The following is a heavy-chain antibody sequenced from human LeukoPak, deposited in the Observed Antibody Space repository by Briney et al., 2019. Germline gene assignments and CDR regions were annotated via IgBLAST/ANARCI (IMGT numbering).Heavy chain of an antibody. Sequence: PSETLSLTCTVSGGFISGNYWSWIRQPAGKGLEWIGRIYGSGSTTYNPSLRSRLTMSVDRSKNQLSLKLTSVTAADTAVYYCAREIDGSHGYSPFGYWGQGTLVTVSS. CDR2: IYGSGST. CDR3: AREIDGSHGYSPFGY. V-gene: IGHV4-4*07. J-gene: IGHJ4*02. D-gene: IGHD5-18*01. CDR1: GGFISGNY.